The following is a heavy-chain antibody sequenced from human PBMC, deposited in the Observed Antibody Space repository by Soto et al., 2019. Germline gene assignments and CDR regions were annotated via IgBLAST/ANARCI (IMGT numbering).Heavy chain of an antibody. J-gene: IGHJ4*02. CDR2: IYYSGST. V-gene: IGHV4-39*01. CDR3: AGTIAAADSDYFDY. Sequence: PSETLSLTCTVSGGSISSSSYYWGWIRQPPGKGLEWIGSIYYSGSTYYSPSLKSRVTISVDTSKNQFSLKLSSVTAADTAVYYCAGTIAAADSDYFDYWGQGTLVTVSS. CDR1: GGSISSSSYY. D-gene: IGHD6-13*01.